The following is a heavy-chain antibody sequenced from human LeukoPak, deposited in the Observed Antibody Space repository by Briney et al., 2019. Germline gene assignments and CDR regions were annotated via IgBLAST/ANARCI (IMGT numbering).Heavy chain of an antibody. J-gene: IGHJ4*02. Sequence: GGSLRLSCVASGFIFTNHAMHWVRQAPGKGLESVAAISANGEGTSYATSVKGRFTISRDNSNNILYLQMGSLIAEDMALYYCVRDRGKSDYWGQGTLVTVSS. CDR3: VRDRGKSDY. CDR2: ISANGEGT. D-gene: IGHD3-16*01. V-gene: IGHV3-64*01. CDR1: GFIFTNHA.